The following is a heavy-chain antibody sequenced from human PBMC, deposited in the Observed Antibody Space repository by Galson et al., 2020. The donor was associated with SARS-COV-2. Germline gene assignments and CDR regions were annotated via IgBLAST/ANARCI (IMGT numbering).Heavy chain of an antibody. Sequence: GGSLRLSCAASGFIFGNYAMHWVRQAPGKGLEYVSGRSSDGETTYYAKSRKDRFTISRDNSKNMFYLQLGSLREEDSAVYFCARGNVAVPAAPMYNWFDPWGQGTLVTVSS. CDR1: GFIFGNYA. D-gene: IGHD2-2*01. CDR3: ARGNVAVPAAPMYNWFDP. CDR2: RSSDGETT. J-gene: IGHJ5*02. V-gene: IGHV3-64*01.